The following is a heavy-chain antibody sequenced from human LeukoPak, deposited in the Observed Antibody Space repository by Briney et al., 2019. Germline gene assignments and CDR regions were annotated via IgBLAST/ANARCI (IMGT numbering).Heavy chain of an antibody. Sequence: GASVKVSCRASGYTFTGYYMHWVRQAPGKGLEWMGWINPNSGGTNYAQKFQGRVTMTRDTSISTAYMELSRLRSDDTAVYYCARDSKGYSSGIYWGQGTLVTVSS. J-gene: IGHJ4*02. D-gene: IGHD6-19*01. CDR1: GYTFTGYY. CDR2: INPNSGGT. V-gene: IGHV1-2*02. CDR3: ARDSKGYSSGIY.